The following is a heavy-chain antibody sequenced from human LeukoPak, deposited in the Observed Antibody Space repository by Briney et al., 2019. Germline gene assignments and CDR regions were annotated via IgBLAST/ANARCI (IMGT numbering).Heavy chain of an antibody. CDR1: GFTFSSYA. J-gene: IGHJ4*02. Sequence: SGGSLRLSCAASGFTFSSYAMSWVRQAPGKGLEWVSAISGSGGSTYYADSVKGRFTISRDNSKNTLYLQMNSLRAEDTAVYYCAKGGWELGYYFDYWGQGTLVTVSS. D-gene: IGHD1-26*01. V-gene: IGHV3-23*01. CDR3: AKGGWELGYYFDY. CDR2: ISGSGGST.